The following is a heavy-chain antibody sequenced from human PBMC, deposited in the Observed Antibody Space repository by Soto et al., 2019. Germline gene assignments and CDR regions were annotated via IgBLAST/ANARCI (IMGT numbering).Heavy chain of an antibody. J-gene: IGHJ4*02. D-gene: IGHD5-18*01. V-gene: IGHV3-30*18. Sequence: QVQLVESGGGVVQPGRSLRLSCAASRFTFSSWGMYWVRQAPGKGLGWVALISSDGSNKYYAESVKGRFTISRDNSENTLYLQMDSLRTEDTAVYYCAKRGYGNGYIDYWGQGTLVTVSS. CDR1: RFTFSSWG. CDR3: AKRGYGNGYIDY. CDR2: ISSDGSNK.